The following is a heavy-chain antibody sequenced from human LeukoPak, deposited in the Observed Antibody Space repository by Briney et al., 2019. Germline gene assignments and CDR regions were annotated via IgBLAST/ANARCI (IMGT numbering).Heavy chain of an antibody. CDR1: GYTFTSYA. J-gene: IGHJ5*02. Sequence: ASVKVSCKASGYTFTSYAMHWVRQAPGQRLEWMGWINAGNGNTKYSQKFQGRVTITRDTSASTAYMELSSLRSEDTAVYYCARETRPYNYYDILTGLNPWGQGTLVTVSS. CDR3: ARETRPYNYYDILTGLNP. D-gene: IGHD3-9*01. CDR2: INAGNGNT. V-gene: IGHV1-3*01.